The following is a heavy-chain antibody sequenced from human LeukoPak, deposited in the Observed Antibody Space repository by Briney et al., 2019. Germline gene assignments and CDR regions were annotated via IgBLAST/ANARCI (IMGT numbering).Heavy chain of an antibody. Sequence: SETLSLTCAVSGGSISSGGYSWSWVRQPPGKGLEWIGYIYHSGSTNYNPSLKSRVTISVDTSKNQFSLKLSSVTAADTAVYYCARDQGYYYDSSGPGDAFDIWGQGTMVTVSS. J-gene: IGHJ3*02. CDR3: ARDQGYYYDSSGPGDAFDI. CDR2: IYHSGST. D-gene: IGHD3-22*01. CDR1: GGSISSGGYS. V-gene: IGHV4-30-2*01.